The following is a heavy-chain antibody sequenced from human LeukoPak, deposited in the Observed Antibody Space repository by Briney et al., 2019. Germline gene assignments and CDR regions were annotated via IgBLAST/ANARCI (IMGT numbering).Heavy chain of an antibody. D-gene: IGHD7-27*01. Sequence: LSGGSLRLSCAASGFTFNSYETNWVRQAPGKGLEWVSYISSSGGTIYYADSVKGRFTISRDNAKNSLYLQMNSLRAEDTAVYYCARDTNWGLDYWDQGTLVTVSS. CDR2: ISSSGGTI. J-gene: IGHJ4*02. CDR1: GFTFNSYE. V-gene: IGHV3-48*03. CDR3: ARDTNWGLDY.